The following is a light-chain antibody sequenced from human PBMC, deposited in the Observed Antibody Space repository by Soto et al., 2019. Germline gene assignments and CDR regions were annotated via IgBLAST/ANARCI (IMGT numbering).Light chain of an antibody. CDR3: QQYSSDST. V-gene: IGKV1-5*03. Sequence: DIQMTQSPSTLSASVGDRVTITCRASQNINNWLAWYQQKPGKAPKLLIYRASSLENGVPSRISGRGSGTDFIFTITSLQPDDFATYYCQQYSSDSTFGQGTKVEI. CDR1: QNINNW. CDR2: RAS. J-gene: IGKJ1*01.